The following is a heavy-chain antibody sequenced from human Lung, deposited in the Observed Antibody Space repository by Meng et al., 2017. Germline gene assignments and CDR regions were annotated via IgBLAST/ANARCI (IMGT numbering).Heavy chain of an antibody. D-gene: IGHD2-2*01. J-gene: IGHJ2*01. V-gene: IGHV3-11*01. CDR2: ISSSGSTI. Sequence: GESLKISCAASGFTFSDYYMSWIRQAPGKGLEWVSYISSSGSTIYYADSVKGRFTISRDNAKNSLYLQMNSLRAEDTAVYYCAMGGRWRYCSSTSCYRPEANWYFDLWGRGTLVTVSS. CDR1: GFTFSDYY. CDR3: AMGGRWRYCSSTSCYRPEANWYFDL.